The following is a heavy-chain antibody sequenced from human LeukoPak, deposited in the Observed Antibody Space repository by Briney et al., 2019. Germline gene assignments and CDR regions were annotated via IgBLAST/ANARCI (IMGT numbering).Heavy chain of an antibody. J-gene: IGHJ4*02. CDR1: GYTFTSYG. CDR3: ARSGYSSSWYHLDY. D-gene: IGHD6-13*01. Sequence: GASVKVSCKASGYTFTSYGVSWERQAPGQGLEWMGWISAYNGNTNYAQKLQGRVTMTTDTSTSTAYMELRSLRSDDTAVYYCARSGYSSSWYHLDYWGQGTLVTVSS. CDR2: ISAYNGNT. V-gene: IGHV1-18*01.